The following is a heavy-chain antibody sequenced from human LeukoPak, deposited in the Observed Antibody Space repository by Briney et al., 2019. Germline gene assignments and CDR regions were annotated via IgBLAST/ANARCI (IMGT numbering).Heavy chain of an antibody. V-gene: IGHV1-69*13. CDR3: AGVGAVAGPGY. J-gene: IGHJ4*02. D-gene: IGHD6-19*01. Sequence: GASVKVSCTASGGTFSSYAISWVRQAPGQGLEWMGGIIPIFGTANYAQKFQGRVTITADESTSTAYMELSSLRSEDTAVYYCAGVGAVAGPGYWGQGTLVTVSS. CDR2: IIPIFGTA. CDR1: GGTFSSYA.